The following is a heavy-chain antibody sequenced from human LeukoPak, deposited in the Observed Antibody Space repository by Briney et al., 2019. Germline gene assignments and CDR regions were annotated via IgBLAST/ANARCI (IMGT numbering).Heavy chain of an antibody. J-gene: IGHJ4*02. CDR3: ARGLGSCSSTSCYDLLTDY. V-gene: IGHV3-21*01. CDR2: ISSSSSYI. CDR1: GFTFSSYS. Sequence: GGSLRLSCAASGFTFSSYSMNWVRQAPGKGLEWVSSISSSSSYIYYADSVKGRFTISRDNAKNSLYLQMNSLRAEDTAVYYCARGLGSCSSTSCYDLLTDYWGQGTLVTVSS. D-gene: IGHD2-2*01.